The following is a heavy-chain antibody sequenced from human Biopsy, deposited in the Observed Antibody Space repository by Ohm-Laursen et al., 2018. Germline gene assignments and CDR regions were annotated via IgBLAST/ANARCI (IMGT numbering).Heavy chain of an antibody. D-gene: IGHD1-14*01. J-gene: IGHJ5*01. CDR1: GFTFHTYA. Sequence: GSLRLSCAAPGFTFHTYAMNWVRQAPGKGLEWVAHIDVSDYNTYYADSVRGRFTISRYNSKQMVHLEINSLTADDTAVYYCVKQWGGYNFDSWGQGTLVTVSS. V-gene: IGHV3-23*01. CDR3: VKQWGGYNFDS. CDR2: IDVSDYNT.